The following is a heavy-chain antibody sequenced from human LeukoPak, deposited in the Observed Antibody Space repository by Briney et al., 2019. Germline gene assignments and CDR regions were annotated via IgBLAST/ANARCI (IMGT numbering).Heavy chain of an antibody. D-gene: IGHD6-19*01. CDR2: INAGNGNT. V-gene: IGHV1-3*01. J-gene: IGHJ6*02. CDR3: ARDLYSSGWYGYYYGMDV. Sequence: ASVKVSCKASGYTFTSYAMHWVRQAPGQRLEWMGWINAGNGNTKYSQKFQGRVTITRDTSASTAYMELSSLRSDDTAVYYCARDLYSSGWYGYYYGMDVWGQGTTVTV. CDR1: GYTFTSYA.